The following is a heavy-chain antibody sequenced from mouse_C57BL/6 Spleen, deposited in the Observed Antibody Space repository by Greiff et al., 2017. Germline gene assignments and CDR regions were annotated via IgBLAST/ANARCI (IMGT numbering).Heavy chain of an antibody. Sequence: QVQLKESGAELVRPGASVTLSCKASGYTFTDYEMHWVKQTPVHGLEWIGAIDPETGGTAYNQKFKGKAILTADKSSSTAYMELRSLTSEDSAVYYCTRSDYYGSRDFDYWGQGTTLTVSS. V-gene: IGHV1-15*01. CDR2: IDPETGGT. D-gene: IGHD1-1*01. J-gene: IGHJ2*01. CDR1: GYTFTDYE. CDR3: TRSDYYGSRDFDY.